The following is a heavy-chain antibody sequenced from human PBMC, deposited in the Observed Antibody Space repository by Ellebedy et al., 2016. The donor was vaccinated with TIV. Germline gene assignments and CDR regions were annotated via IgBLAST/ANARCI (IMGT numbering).Heavy chain of an antibody. J-gene: IGHJ4*02. D-gene: IGHD6-13*01. V-gene: IGHV3-7*01. CDR1: GFTFSSYA. CDR3: AIVLGGSSWPSWGY. CDR2: IKHDGSEK. Sequence: GGSLRLSXAASGFTFSSYAMSWVRQAPGKGLEWVATIKHDGSEKYSVDSVKGRFTISRDNAKNSLCLQMNSLRAEDTAVYYCAIVLGGSSWPSWGYWGQGALVTVSS.